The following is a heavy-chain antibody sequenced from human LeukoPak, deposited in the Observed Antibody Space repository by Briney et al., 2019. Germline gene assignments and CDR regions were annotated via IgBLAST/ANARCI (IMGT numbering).Heavy chain of an antibody. J-gene: IGHJ6*02. V-gene: IGHV3-33*01. D-gene: IGHD6-13*01. CDR3: ARVPNSSSWPKAAYYYYYGMDV. CDR1: EFTFSSYG. Sequence: GGSLRLSCAASEFTFSSYGMHWVRQAPGMGLEWVADMWFDGETEHFADSVKGRFTISRDNVKNSMYLQMNSLRVEDTAVYYCARVPNSSSWPKAAYYYYYGMDVWGQGTTVTVSS. CDR2: MWFDGETE.